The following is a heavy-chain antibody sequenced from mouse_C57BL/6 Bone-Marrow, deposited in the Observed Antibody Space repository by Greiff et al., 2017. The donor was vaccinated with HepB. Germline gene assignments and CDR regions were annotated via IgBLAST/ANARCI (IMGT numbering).Heavy chain of an antibody. J-gene: IGHJ3*01. CDR2: IDPANGNT. CDR1: GSNIKNTY. CDR3: ARSYGYGLWFAY. D-gene: IGHD2-2*01. V-gene: IGHV14-3*01. Sequence: EVKLMESVAELVRPGAPVKLSSTAFGSNIKNTYMHWVKQRPEQGLEWIGRIDPANGNTKYAPKFQGKATITADTSSNTAYLQLSSLTSEDAAIYCCARSYGYGLWFAYWGQGTLVTVSA.